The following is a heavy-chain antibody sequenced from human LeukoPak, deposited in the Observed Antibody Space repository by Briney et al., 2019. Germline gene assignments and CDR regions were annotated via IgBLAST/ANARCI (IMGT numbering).Heavy chain of an antibody. CDR3: ARKRAAAAERYFDY. D-gene: IGHD6-13*01. Sequence: GASVKVSCKASGYTFTSYGISWVQQAPGQGLEWMRWISAYNGNTNYAQKLQGRVTMTTDTSTSTAYMELRSLRSDDTAVYYCARKRAAAAERYFDYWGQGTLVTVSS. J-gene: IGHJ4*02. V-gene: IGHV1-18*01. CDR1: GYTFTSYG. CDR2: ISAYNGNT.